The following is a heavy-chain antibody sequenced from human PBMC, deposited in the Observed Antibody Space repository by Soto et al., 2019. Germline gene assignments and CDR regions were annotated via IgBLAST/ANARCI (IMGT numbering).Heavy chain of an antibody. D-gene: IGHD2-21*02. J-gene: IGHJ5*02. V-gene: IGHV1-8*01. CDR3: TSVLEGGGNSGRWFDP. Sequence: QVQLVQSGAEVKKPGASVKVSCKASEYTFTSYDINWVRQATGQGLEWMGWMNPNSGNTGYAQKFQGRLTMTRNTSIPTAYTERRSGRSAGTAGYYCTSVLEGGGNSGRWFDPWGQGTLVTVSS. CDR1: EYTFTSYD. CDR2: MNPNSGNT.